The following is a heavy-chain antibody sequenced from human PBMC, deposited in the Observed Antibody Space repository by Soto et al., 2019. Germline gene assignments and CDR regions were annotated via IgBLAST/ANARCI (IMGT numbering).Heavy chain of an antibody. CDR1: GYSISSGYY. D-gene: IGHD3-22*01. CDR3: ARVGPWVPYYYDSSPYTFENWFDP. Sequence: LSLTCAVSGYSISSGYYWGWLRQPPGKGLEWIGSSYHGGSTYYNPSLNSRVTLSIDMTNNHVSLILNSVTAADTAVYYCARVGPWVPYYYDSSPYTFENWFDPWGQGTLVTVSS. V-gene: IGHV4-38-2*01. J-gene: IGHJ5*02. CDR2: SYHGGST.